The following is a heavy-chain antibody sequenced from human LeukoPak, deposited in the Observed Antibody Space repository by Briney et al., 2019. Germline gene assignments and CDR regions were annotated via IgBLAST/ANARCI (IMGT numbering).Heavy chain of an antibody. J-gene: IGHJ4*02. V-gene: IGHV1-69*13. Sequence: SVKVSCKASGGTFSSYAISWVRQSPGQGLGWMGGIIPIFGTANYAQKLQGKVTITADEYKSTAYMELSSLRSEDTAVYYCARDLSGRLDYWGQGTLVTVSS. CDR3: ARDLSGRLDY. D-gene: IGHD3-10*01. CDR1: GGTFSSYA. CDR2: IIPIFGTA.